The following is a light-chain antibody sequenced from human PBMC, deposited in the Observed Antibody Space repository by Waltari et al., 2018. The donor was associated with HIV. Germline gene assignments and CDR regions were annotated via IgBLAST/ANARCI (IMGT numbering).Light chain of an antibody. V-gene: IGLV2-14*03. CDR2: DVS. Sequence: QSALTQPASVAGSPGQSITISCTGTSGDVGGYNYVSWYQQHPGIAPKLMLYDVSNRPSGVSNRFAGSKSGNTASLTISGLQAEDEADYYCSSYTSSSTLWVFGGGTKLTVL. J-gene: IGLJ2*01. CDR3: SSYTSSSTLWV. CDR1: SGDVGGYNY.